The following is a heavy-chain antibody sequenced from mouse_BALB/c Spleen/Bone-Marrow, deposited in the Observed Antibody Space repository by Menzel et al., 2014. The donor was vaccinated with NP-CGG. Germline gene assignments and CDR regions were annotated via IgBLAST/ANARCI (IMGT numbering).Heavy chain of an antibody. Sequence: EVHLVESGGGLVQPGGSLKLSCAASGFTFSSYGMSRVRQTPDKRLELVASINSNGGSTYYPDSVKGRFTISRDNAKNTLSLQMSSLKSEDTAMYYCARGNYGTYVDYFAYWSQGTSL. D-gene: IGHD2-1*01. CDR3: ARGNYGTYVDYFAY. V-gene: IGHV5-6-3*01. CDR2: INSNGGST. J-gene: IGHJ2*02. CDR1: GFTFSSYG.